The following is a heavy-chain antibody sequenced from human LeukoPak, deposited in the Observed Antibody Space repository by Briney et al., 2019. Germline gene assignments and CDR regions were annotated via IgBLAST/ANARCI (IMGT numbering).Heavy chain of an antibody. Sequence: AGGSLRLSCAASGFTFSSYAMSWVRQAPGKGLEWVSGISGSGGSTYYAGSVKGRFTISRDNSKNTLYLQMNSLRAEDTAVYYCARLIYDLYQPYFDYWGQGTLVTVSS. CDR1: GFTFSSYA. V-gene: IGHV3-23*01. D-gene: IGHD2-2*01. CDR2: ISGSGGST. CDR3: ARLIYDLYQPYFDY. J-gene: IGHJ4*02.